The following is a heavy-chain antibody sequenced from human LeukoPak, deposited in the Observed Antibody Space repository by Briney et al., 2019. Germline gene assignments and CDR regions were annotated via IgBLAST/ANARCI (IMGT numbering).Heavy chain of an antibody. V-gene: IGHV1-2*06. CDR3: ARESPLRPKWELLSRNWFDP. CDR2: INPNSGGT. J-gene: IGHJ5*02. CDR1: GYTFTGYY. Sequence: ASVKVSCKASGYTFTGYYMHWVRQAPGQGLEWMGRINPNSGGTNYAQKFQGRVTMTRDTSISTAYMELSRLRSDVTAVYYCARESPLRPKWELLSRNWFDPWGQGTLVTVSS. D-gene: IGHD1-26*01.